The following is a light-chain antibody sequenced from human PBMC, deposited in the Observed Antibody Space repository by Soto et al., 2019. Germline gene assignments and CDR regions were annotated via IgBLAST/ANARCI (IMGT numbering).Light chain of an antibody. J-gene: IGLJ1*01. V-gene: IGLV2-14*03. CDR3: SSCTTSSTLYV. CDR1: SSDVGAYNY. Sequence: QSVLTQPASVSGSPGQSITISCTGTSSDVGAYNYVSWYQQYPGKAPKYIIYDVTNRPSGVSYRFSGSKSGNTASLTISGLQAEDEADYYCSSCTTSSTLYVFGTGTKLTVL. CDR2: DVT.